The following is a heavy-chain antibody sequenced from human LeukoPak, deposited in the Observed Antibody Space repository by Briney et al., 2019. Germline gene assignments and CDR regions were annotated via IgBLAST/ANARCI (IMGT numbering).Heavy chain of an antibody. V-gene: IGHV3-7*01. CDR3: ASNHYESSGLHW. Sequence: PGGSLRLSCAAPGFTFSIYWMSWVRQAPGKGLEWVANIKKDGSERYYVDSVKGRFTISRDNAKNSLFLQMNSLRAEDTAVYYCASNHYESSGLHWWGQGTLVTVSS. D-gene: IGHD3-22*01. J-gene: IGHJ4*02. CDR1: GFTFSIYW. CDR2: IKKDGSER.